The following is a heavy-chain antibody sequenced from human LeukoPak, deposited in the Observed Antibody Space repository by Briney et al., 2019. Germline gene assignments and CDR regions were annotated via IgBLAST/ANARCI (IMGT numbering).Heavy chain of an antibody. CDR3: ARGPPNYDFWSGYYDAFDI. D-gene: IGHD3-3*01. CDR2: ISYDGSNK. V-gene: IGHV3-30*03. Sequence: GGSLRLSCVASGFTFSNYGMHWVRQAPGKGLEWVAVISYDGSNKYYADSVKGRFTISRDNSKNTLYLQMNSLRAEDTAVYYCARGPPNYDFWSGYYDAFDIWGQGTMVTVSS. J-gene: IGHJ3*02. CDR1: GFTFSNYG.